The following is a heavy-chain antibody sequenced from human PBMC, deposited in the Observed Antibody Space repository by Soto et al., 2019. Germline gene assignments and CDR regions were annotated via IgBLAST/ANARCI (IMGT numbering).Heavy chain of an antibody. Sequence: GGSLRLSCAASGFTFSSYGMHWVRQAPGKGLEWVAVISYDGSNKYYADSVKGRFTISRDNSKNTLYLQMNSLRAEDTAVYYCAKDVGYDYWGQGTLVTVSS. CDR3: AKDVGYDY. V-gene: IGHV3-30*18. CDR1: GFTFSSYG. D-gene: IGHD1-26*01. J-gene: IGHJ4*02. CDR2: ISYDGSNK.